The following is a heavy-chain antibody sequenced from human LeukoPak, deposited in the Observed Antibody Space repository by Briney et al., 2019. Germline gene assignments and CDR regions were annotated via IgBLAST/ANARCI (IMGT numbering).Heavy chain of an antibody. J-gene: IGHJ4*02. CDR1: GFTFSSYW. CDR3: ARGGYSHPHGY. Sequence: PGGSLRLACAASGFTFSSYWMSRVRQAPGKGLEWVANIKQDGSEKYYVDSVKGRFTISRDNAKNSLYLQMNSLRAEDTAVYYCARGGYSHPHGYWGQGCLVTVSS. CDR2: IKQDGSEK. V-gene: IGHV3-7*05. D-gene: IGHD5-18*01.